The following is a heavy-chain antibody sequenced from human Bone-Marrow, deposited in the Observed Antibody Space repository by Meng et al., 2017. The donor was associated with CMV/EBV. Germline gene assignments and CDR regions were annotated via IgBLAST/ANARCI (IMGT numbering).Heavy chain of an antibody. Sequence: VELVESGGGVVQPGRSLRLSCAASGFTFRSYAMHWVRQAPGKGLEWVAVISYDGSNKYYADSVKGRFTISRDNSKNTLYLQMNSLRAEDTAVYYCARVSSSWDWFYFDYWGQGTLVTVSS. J-gene: IGHJ4*02. CDR3: ARVSSSWDWFYFDY. D-gene: IGHD6-13*01. V-gene: IGHV3-30-3*01. CDR2: ISYDGSNK. CDR1: GFTFRSYA.